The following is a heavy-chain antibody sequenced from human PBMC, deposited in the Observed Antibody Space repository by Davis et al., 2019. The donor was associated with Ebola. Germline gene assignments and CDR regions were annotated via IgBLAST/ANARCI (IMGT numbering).Heavy chain of an antibody. D-gene: IGHD1-7*01. J-gene: IGHJ6*02. V-gene: IGHV1-58*01. CDR3: ARRWNYGYYYYGMDV. CDR1: GFTFTSSA. Sequence: SVKVSCKASGFTFTSSAVQWVRQARGQRLEWIGWIVVGSGNTNYAQKFQERVTITRDMSTSTAYMELSSLRSEDTAVYYCARRWNYGYYYYGMDVWGQGTTVTVSS. CDR2: IVVGSGNT.